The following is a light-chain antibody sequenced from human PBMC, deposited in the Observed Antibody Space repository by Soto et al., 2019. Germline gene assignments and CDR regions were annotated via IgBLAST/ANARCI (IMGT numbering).Light chain of an antibody. J-gene: IGLJ2*01. CDR2: SNT. Sequence: QSVLTQPPSASGTPGQRVTISCSGSSSNIGSHTVNWYQQLPGTAPRLLIYSNTQRPSGVPDRFSGSKSGTSASLAISGLQSEYEADYYCAAWDDSLTGVVFGGGTKVTVL. V-gene: IGLV1-44*01. CDR1: SSNIGSHT. CDR3: AAWDDSLTGVV.